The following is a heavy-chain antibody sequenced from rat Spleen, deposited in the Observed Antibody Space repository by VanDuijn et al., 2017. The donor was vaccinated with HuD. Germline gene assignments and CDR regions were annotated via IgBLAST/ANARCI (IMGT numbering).Heavy chain of an antibody. J-gene: IGHJ1*01. CDR1: GFTFSSFP. D-gene: IGHD2-2*01. CDR3: ARAGYLRDWYFDF. V-gene: IGHV5-7*01. CDR2: IIYDGSRT. Sequence: EVQLVESGGGLVQPGRSLKLSCAASGFTFSSFPMAWVRQAPKKGLEWVATIIYDGSRTYYRDSVKGRFTISRDNAKNTLYLQMDNLRSEDTATYYCARAGYLRDWYFDFWGPGTMVTVSS.